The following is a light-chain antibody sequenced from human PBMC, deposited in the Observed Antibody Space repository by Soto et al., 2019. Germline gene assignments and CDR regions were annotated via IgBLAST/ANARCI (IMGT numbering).Light chain of an antibody. V-gene: IGLV2-14*03. J-gene: IGLJ1*01. CDR1: SSDVGGSDY. Sequence: QSVLTQPASVSGSPGQSITISCTGTSSDVGGSDYVSGYQHHPDKAPKLIISDVSNRPSGVSYRFSGSKSGNTASLTISGLQAEDEAIYYCSSHTNTNSYVFGTGTKVTVL. CDR2: DVS. CDR3: SSHTNTNSYV.